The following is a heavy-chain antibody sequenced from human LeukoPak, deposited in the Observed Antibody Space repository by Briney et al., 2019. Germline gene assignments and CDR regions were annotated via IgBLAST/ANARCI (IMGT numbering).Heavy chain of an antibody. CDR1: GYTFTHYY. J-gene: IGHJ5*02. CDR2: INTNSGGT. Sequence: ASVKVSCKASGYTFTHYYMHGVGQAPGQGREGMGWINTNSGGTNYEQKFPGRVNMTRDTSFRTAYMELSRQRSDDTAVYYCARHAVTTYWFDPWGQGTLVTVSS. D-gene: IGHD4-11*01. CDR3: ARHAVTTYWFDP. V-gene: IGHV1-2*02.